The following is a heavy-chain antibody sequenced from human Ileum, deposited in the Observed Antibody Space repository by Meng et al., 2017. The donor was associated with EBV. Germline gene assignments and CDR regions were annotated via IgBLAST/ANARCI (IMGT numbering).Heavy chain of an antibody. V-gene: IGHV3-21*01. CDR3: TRGINNDF. CDR2: ISGSSTYL. D-gene: IGHD2-21*01. J-gene: IGHJ4*02. Sequence: VGSGGGLVKPGGSLRLSGTASGFTFSAYTMNWVRQAPGKGLEWVSSISGSSTYLYYAESLKGRFTISRDNAKNSLYLQMTSLRAEDTAVYYCTRGINNDFWGQGTLVTVSS. CDR1: GFTFSAYT.